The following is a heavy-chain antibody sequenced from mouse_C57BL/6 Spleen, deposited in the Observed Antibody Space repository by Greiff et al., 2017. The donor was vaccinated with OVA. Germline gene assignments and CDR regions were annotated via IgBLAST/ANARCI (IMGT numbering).Heavy chain of an antibody. CDR3: AITTVVAENYAMDY. CDR2: IDPNSGGT. CDR1: GYTFTSYW. D-gene: IGHD1-1*01. Sequence: QVQLQQSGAELVKPGASVKLSCKASGYTFTSYWMHWVKQRPGRGLEWIGRIDPNSGGTKYNEKFKSKATLTVDKPSSTAYMQLSSLTSEDSAVYYCAITTVVAENYAMDYWGQGTSVTVSS. V-gene: IGHV1-72*01. J-gene: IGHJ4*01.